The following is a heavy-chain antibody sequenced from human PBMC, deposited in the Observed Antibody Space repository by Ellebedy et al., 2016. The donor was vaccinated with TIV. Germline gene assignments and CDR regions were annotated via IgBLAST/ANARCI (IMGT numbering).Heavy chain of an antibody. CDR3: ARGKSETYIHHAFDQ. V-gene: IGHV3-23*01. J-gene: IGHJ4*02. D-gene: IGHD1-14*01. CDR1: GFTFSSYA. Sequence: PGGSLRLSCAASGFTFSSYAMSWVRQAPGKGLEWVSAISGSGGSTYYADSVKGRFTISRDNSRNTLSLEMNSLTAEDTAMYYCARGKSETYIHHAFDQWGQGTLVTVSS. CDR2: ISGSGGST.